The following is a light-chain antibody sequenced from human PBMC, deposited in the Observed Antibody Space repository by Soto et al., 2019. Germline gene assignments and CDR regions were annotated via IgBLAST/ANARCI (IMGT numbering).Light chain of an antibody. CDR1: SSDVGSYNL. J-gene: IGLJ7*01. V-gene: IGLV2-23*02. CDR3: CSYAGSSTFVV. CDR2: EVS. Sequence: QSALTQPASVSGSPGQSITISCTGTSSDVGSYNLVSWYQQHPGKAPKLMIYEVSKRPSGVSNRFSGSKSGNTASLTISGLQAEDEADYYCCSYAGSSTFVVFGGCTQLTVL.